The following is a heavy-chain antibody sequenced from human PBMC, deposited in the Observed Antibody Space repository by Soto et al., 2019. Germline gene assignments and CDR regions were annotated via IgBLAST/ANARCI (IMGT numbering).Heavy chain of an antibody. V-gene: IGHV1-8*01. Sequence: ASVKVSWKTSGYTFTTYDINWVRQATGQGLEWMGWINPNADKTGFAQKFQGRVTMTRDTSINTAYMELNNLRSEDTAVYYCARQRRGTWYYFDHWGQGTLVTVSS. J-gene: IGHJ4*02. CDR3: ARQRRGTWYYFDH. CDR2: INPNADKT. CDR1: GYTFTTYD. D-gene: IGHD3-16*01.